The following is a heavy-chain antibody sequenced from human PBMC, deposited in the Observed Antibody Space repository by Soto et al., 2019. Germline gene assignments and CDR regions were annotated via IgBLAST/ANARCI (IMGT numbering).Heavy chain of an antibody. D-gene: IGHD5-12*01. CDR2: IIPIFGTA. J-gene: IGHJ6*02. CDR3: ARDPPQRSYSGYVHYYYGMDV. CDR1: GGTFSSYA. V-gene: IGHV1-69*13. Sequence: SVKVSCKASGGTFSSYAISWVRQAPGQGLEWMGGIIPIFGTANYAQKFQGRVTITADESTSTAYMELSSLRSEDTAVYYCARDPPQRSYSGYVHYYYGMDVWGQGATVTVSS.